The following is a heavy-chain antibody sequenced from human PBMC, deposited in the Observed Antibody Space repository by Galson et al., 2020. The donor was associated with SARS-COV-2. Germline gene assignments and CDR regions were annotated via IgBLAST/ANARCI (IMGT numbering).Heavy chain of an antibody. CDR3: GRGPGGEQWLSWFDP. Sequence: ASVKVSCKASGYTFTGYYMHWVRQAPGQGLEWMGRINPNSGGTNYAQKFQGRVTMTRDTSISTAYMELSRLRSDDTAVYYCGRGPGGEQWLSWFDPWGQGTLVTVSS. D-gene: IGHD6-19*01. J-gene: IGHJ5*02. CDR2: INPNSGGT. CDR1: GYTFTGYY. V-gene: IGHV1-2*06.